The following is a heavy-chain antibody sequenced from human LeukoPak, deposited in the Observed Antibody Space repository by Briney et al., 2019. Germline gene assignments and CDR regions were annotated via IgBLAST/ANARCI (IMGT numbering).Heavy chain of an antibody. CDR1: GGTFSSYA. V-gene: IGHV1-69*13. Sequence: ASVKVSCKASGGTFSSYAISWVRQAPGQGLEWMGEIIPIFGTANYAQKFQGRVTITADESTSTAYMELSSLRSEDTAVYYCARHAGATHYYYYYGMDVWGQGTTVTVSS. CDR3: ARHAGATHYYYYYGMDV. J-gene: IGHJ6*02. D-gene: IGHD1-26*01. CDR2: IIPIFGTA.